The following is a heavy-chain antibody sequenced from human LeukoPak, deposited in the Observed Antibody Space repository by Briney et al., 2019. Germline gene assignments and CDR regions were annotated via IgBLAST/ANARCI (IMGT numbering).Heavy chain of an antibody. Sequence: ASVKVSRKASGYTFTSYAMNWVRQAPGQGLEWMGWINTNTGNPTYAQGFTGRFVFSLDTSVSTAYLQISSLKAEDTAVYYCARRGYSYGSRFWFDPWGQGTLVTVSS. V-gene: IGHV7-4-1*02. D-gene: IGHD5-18*01. CDR1: GYTFTSYA. J-gene: IGHJ5*02. CDR3: ARRGYSYGSRFWFDP. CDR2: INTNTGNP.